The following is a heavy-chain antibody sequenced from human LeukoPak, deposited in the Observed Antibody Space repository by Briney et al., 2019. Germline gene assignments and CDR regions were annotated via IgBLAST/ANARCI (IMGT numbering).Heavy chain of an antibody. CDR2: IYHSGST. J-gene: IGHJ4*02. CDR1: GYSISSGNY. V-gene: IGHV4-38-2*02. CDR3: ARDGDFYYFDY. Sequence: PSETLSLTCTVSGYSISSGNYWGWIRQPPGKGPEWIGSIYHSGSTYYNPSLKSRVSISVGTSKSQYSLRLSSVTAADTAVYYCARDGDFYYFDYWGQGTLVTVSS.